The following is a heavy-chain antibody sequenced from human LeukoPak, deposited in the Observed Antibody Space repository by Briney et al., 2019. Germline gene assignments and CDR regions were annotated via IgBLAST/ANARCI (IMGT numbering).Heavy chain of an antibody. CDR3: ARNDYSNASLDY. V-gene: IGHV4-39*07. CDR1: GGSISGYY. D-gene: IGHD4-11*01. CDR2: IYYSGST. J-gene: IGHJ4*02. Sequence: SETLSLTCSVSGGSISGYYWGWIRQPPGKGLEWIGSIYYSGSTYYNPSLKSRVTISVDTSKNQFSLKLSSVTAADTAVYYCARNDYSNASLDYWGQGTLVTVSS.